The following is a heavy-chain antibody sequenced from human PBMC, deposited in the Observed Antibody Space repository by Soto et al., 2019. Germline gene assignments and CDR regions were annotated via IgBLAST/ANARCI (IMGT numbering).Heavy chain of an antibody. CDR2: FDPEDGET. Sequence: ASVKVSCKASGYTFTSYAMHWVRQAPGKGLEWMGGFDPEDGETIYAQKFQGRVTMTEDTSTDTAYMELSSLRSEDTAVYYCATDGEYSSRRTQYYMDVWGKGTTVTVSS. J-gene: IGHJ6*03. V-gene: IGHV1-24*01. CDR3: ATDGEYSSRRTQYYMDV. D-gene: IGHD6-6*01. CDR1: GYTFTSYA.